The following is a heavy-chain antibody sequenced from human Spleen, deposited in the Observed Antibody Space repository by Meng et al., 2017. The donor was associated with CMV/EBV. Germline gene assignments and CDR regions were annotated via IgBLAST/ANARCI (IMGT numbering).Heavy chain of an antibody. CDR1: GFTFNSYE. J-gene: IGHJ4*02. V-gene: IGHV3-48*03. CDR3: VRGYNSFDS. CDR2: ISSSGSTI. Sequence: GESLKISCTVSGFTFNSYEMNWVRQAPGKGLEWVSHISSSGSTIYYADPVEGRFTISRDNDKNSVYLQMSSLRAEDTAVYYCVRGYNSFDSWGQGTLVTVSS. D-gene: IGHD1-1*01.